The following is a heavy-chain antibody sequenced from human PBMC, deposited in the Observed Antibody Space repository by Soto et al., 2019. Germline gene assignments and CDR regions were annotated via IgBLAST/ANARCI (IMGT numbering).Heavy chain of an antibody. CDR2: IIPIFGTA. J-gene: IGHJ4*02. Sequence: QVQLVQSGAEERKPGSSVKVSCKASEGTFSRHAISWVRQAPGQGLEWMGGIIPIFGTANHAQKFQGRFTIIADESTSTVYTELSSLRSEDTAMYSCARGWVYDSNDYYFAYWGQGTLVIVSS. V-gene: IGHV1-69*01. D-gene: IGHD3-22*01. CDR1: EGTFSRHA. CDR3: ARGWVYDSNDYYFAY.